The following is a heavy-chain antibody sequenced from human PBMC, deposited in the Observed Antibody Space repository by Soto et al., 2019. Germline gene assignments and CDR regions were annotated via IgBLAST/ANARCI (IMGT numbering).Heavy chain of an antibody. CDR2: ISYDGSNK. CDR3: ARGGEGSSWQHYYYYGMDV. J-gene: IGHJ6*02. D-gene: IGHD6-13*01. CDR1: GFTFSSYA. V-gene: IGHV3-30-3*01. Sequence: GGSLRLSCAASGFTFSSYAMHWVRQAPGKGLEWVAVISYDGSNKYYADSVKGRFTISRDNSKNTLYLQMNSLRAEDTAVYYCARGGEGSSWQHYYYYGMDVWGQGTTVTVSS.